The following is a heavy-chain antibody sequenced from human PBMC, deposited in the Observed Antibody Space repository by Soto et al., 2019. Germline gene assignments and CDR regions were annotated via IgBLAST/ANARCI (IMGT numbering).Heavy chain of an antibody. CDR1: GFSLSTSGMC. CDR3: ARTLITMVRGVRRYYYYGMDV. Sequence: GSGPTLVNPTQTLTLTCTFSGFSLSTSGMCVSWIRQPPGKALEWLALIDWDDDKYYSTSLKTRLTISKDTSKNQVVLTMTNMDPVDTATYYCARTLITMVRGVRRYYYYGMDVWGQGTTVTVSS. J-gene: IGHJ6*02. CDR2: IDWDDDK. D-gene: IGHD3-10*01. V-gene: IGHV2-70*01.